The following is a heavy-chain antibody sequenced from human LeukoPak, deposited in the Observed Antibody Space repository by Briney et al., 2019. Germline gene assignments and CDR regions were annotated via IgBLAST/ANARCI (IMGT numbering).Heavy chain of an antibody. V-gene: IGHV4-59*01. CDR1: GGSISSYY. CDR2: IYYSGST. J-gene: IGHJ4*02. Sequence: SETLSLTCTVSGGSISSYYWSWIRQPPGKGLEWIGYIYYSGSTNYNPSLKSRVTISVDTSKNQFSLKLSSVTAADTAVYYCARGEELRSWIDPSYYFDYWGQGTLVTVSS. CDR3: ARGEELRSWIDPSYYFDY. D-gene: IGHD3-3*01.